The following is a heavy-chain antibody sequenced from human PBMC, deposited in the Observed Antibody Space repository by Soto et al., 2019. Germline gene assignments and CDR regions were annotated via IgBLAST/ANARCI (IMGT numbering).Heavy chain of an antibody. Sequence: SETLSLTCTVSGVSISSSSYYWGWIRQPPGKGLEWIGSIYYSGSTYYNPSLKSRVTISVDTSKNQFSLKLSSVTAADTAVYYCARLHGDYAYYYYYMDVWGKGTTVTVSS. CDR1: GVSISSSSYY. CDR2: IYYSGST. D-gene: IGHD4-17*01. J-gene: IGHJ6*03. V-gene: IGHV4-39*01. CDR3: ARLHGDYAYYYYYMDV.